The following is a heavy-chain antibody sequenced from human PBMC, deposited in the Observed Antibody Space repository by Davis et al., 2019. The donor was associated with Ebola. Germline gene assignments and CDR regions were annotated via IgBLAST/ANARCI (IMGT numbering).Heavy chain of an antibody. V-gene: IGHV3-30*02. J-gene: IGHJ4*02. CDR2: IRYDGSHK. CDR1: GFTFSSYG. CDR3: ARVRWTSGYYFDY. Sequence: GGSLRLSCAASGFTFSSYGIHWVRQAPGKGLEWVAFIRYDGSHKHYADSVKGRFTTSRDNSKNTLYLQMNSLRPEDTAVYYCARVRWTSGYYFDYWGQGTLVTVSS. D-gene: IGHD3-22*01.